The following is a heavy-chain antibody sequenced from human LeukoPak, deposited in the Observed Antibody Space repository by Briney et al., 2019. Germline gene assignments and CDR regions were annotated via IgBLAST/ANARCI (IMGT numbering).Heavy chain of an antibody. Sequence: GGSLRLSCAASGFTFSSYAMSWVRQAPGKGLEWVSVIYSGGNTYYADSVKGRFAISRDNSKNTLYLQMNSLRAEDTAVYYCSMGGYDFDYWGQGTLVTVSS. D-gene: IGHD5-12*01. CDR1: GFTFSSYA. J-gene: IGHJ4*02. V-gene: IGHV3-66*01. CDR2: IYSGGNT. CDR3: SMGGYDFDY.